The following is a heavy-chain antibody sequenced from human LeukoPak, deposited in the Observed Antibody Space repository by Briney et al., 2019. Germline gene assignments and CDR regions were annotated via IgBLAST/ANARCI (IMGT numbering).Heavy chain of an antibody. CDR1: GGSISSYY. Sequence: SETLSLTCTVSGGSISSYYWSWIRQPAGKGLEWIGRIYTSGSTNYNPSLKSRVTMSVDTSKNQFSLKLSSVTAADTAVYYCARCGSYYYWSRAFDIWGQGTMVTVSS. J-gene: IGHJ3*02. V-gene: IGHV4-4*07. CDR2: IYTSGST. CDR3: ARCGSYYYWSRAFDI. D-gene: IGHD1-26*01.